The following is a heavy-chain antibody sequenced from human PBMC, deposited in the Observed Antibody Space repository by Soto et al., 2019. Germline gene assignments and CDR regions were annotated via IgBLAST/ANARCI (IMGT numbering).Heavy chain of an antibody. V-gene: IGHV3-30-3*01. D-gene: IGHD2-21*02. CDR1: GFTFSSYA. Sequence: QVQLVESGGGVVQPGRSLRLSCAASGFTFSSYAMHWVRQAPGKGLEWVAVISYDGSNKYYADSAKGRFTISRDNSKNPLYLQMNSLRAEDTAVYYCARETVVTARTPVWDYWGQGTLVTVSS. CDR2: ISYDGSNK. CDR3: ARETVVTARTPVWDY. J-gene: IGHJ4*02.